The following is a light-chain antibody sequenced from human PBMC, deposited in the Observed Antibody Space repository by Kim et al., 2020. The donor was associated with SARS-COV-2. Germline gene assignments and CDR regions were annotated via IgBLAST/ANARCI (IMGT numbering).Light chain of an antibody. CDR2: YDS. CDR1: NLAPNS. V-gene: IGLV3-21*04. Sequence: ATAETAQIHCVGTNLAPNSFHLYQHAPGQGPVLVIYYDSDRPSGIPERFSVSNSWNTATLTISRVEAGDEAYYYCQVWDSSSDHPVFGGGTQLTVL. J-gene: IGLJ2*01. CDR3: QVWDSSSDHPV.